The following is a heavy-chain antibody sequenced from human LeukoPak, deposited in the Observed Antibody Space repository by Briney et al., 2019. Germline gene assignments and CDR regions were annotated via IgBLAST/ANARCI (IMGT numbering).Heavy chain of an antibody. D-gene: IGHD5-24*01. V-gene: IGHV4-59*01. CDR2: IYYSGST. CDR3: ARGTRWLQYY. CDR1: GGSISSYY. J-gene: IGHJ4*02. Sequence: SETLSLTCTVSGGSISSYYWSWIRKPPGKGLEWIGYIYYSGSTNYNPSLKSRVTISVDTSKNQFSLKLSSVTAADTAVYYCARGTRWLQYYWGQGTLVTVSS.